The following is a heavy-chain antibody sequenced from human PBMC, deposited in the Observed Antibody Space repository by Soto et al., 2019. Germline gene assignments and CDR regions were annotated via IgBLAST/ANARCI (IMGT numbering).Heavy chain of an antibody. J-gene: IGHJ6*03. CDR3: AKIAAAGPLVYYCYMDV. V-gene: IGHV4-34*01. Sequence: SETLSLTCAVYGGSFSGYYWSWIRQPPGKGLEWIGSIYYSGSTYYNPSLKSRVTISVDTSKNQFSLKLSSVTAADTAVYYCAKIAAAGPLVYYCYMDVWGKGTTVTVSS. CDR1: GGSFSGYY. CDR2: IYYSGST. D-gene: IGHD6-13*01.